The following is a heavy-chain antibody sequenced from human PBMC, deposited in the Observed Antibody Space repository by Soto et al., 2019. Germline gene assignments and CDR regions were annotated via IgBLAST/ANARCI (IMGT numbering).Heavy chain of an antibody. CDR3: ARRVRPIFGVGQPDYYYYGMDV. Sequence: QVQLVQSGAEVKKPGASVKVSCKASGYTFTSYYMYWVRQAPGQGLEWMGIINPSGGSTSYAQKFQGRVPMNRDTSKSTVSMELSSLRSEDTAVYYCARRVRPIFGVGQPDYYYYGMDVWGQGTTVTVSS. CDR2: INPSGGST. D-gene: IGHD3-3*01. J-gene: IGHJ6*02. V-gene: IGHV1-46*01. CDR1: GYTFTSYY.